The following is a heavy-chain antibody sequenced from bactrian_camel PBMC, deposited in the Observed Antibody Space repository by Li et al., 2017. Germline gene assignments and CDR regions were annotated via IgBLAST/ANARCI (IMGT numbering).Heavy chain of an antibody. V-gene: IGHV3S40*01. Sequence: VQLVESGGGLVQPGGSLKLSCAASGSIYTSYMGWFRQAPGKEREGVASISPGGAGTAYSDSVKGRFTISRDDGQNTVFLQMNDLKPEDTAMYYCAHFRTYDPYSGSLPAFAYWGQGTQVTVS. CDR3: AHFRTYDPYSGSLPAFAY. D-gene: IGHD3*01. J-gene: IGHJ6*01. CDR1: GSIYTSY. CDR2: ISPGGAGT.